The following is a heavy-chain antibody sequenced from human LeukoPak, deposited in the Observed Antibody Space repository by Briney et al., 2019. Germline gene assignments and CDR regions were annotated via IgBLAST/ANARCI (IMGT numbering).Heavy chain of an antibody. Sequence: SETLSLTRTVSAGSISGYYWSWIRQPPGKGLEWIGCIHYSGRTNYNPSLNSRLTMSVDTSKNQFSLRLSSVTAADTAMYYCSRYSSSWYNDYWGQGTLVTVSS. CDR3: SRYSSSWYNDY. CDR1: AGSISGYY. D-gene: IGHD6-13*01. V-gene: IGHV4-59*01. CDR2: IHYSGRT. J-gene: IGHJ4*02.